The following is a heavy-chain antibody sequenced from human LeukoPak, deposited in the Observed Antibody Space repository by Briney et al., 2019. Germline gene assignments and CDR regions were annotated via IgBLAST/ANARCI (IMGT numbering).Heavy chain of an antibody. CDR1: GFTVSSNY. CDR2: IYSGGST. V-gene: IGHV3-53*01. Sequence: GGPLRLSCAASGFTVSSNYMSWVRQAPGKGLEWVSVIYSGGSTYYADSVKGRFTISRDNSKNTLYLQMNSLRAEDTAVYYCARDAFDSSGSYYFDYWGQGTLVTVSS. J-gene: IGHJ4*02. D-gene: IGHD6-19*01. CDR3: ARDAFDSSGSYYFDY.